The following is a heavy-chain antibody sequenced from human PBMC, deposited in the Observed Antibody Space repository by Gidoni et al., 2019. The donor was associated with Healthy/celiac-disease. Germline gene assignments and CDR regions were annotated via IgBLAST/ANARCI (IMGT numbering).Heavy chain of an antibody. CDR1: GGSFSGYY. D-gene: IGHD2-15*01. Sequence: QVQLQQWGAGLLKPSETLSLTCAVYGGSFSGYYWSWIRQPPGKGLEWIGEINHSGSTNNNPSLKSRVTISVDTSKNQFSLKLSYVTAADTAVYYCARDEQDIVVVVAAQTLRDNWFDPWGQGTLVTVSS. CDR3: ARDEQDIVVVVAAQTLRDNWFDP. CDR2: INHSGST. V-gene: IGHV4-34*01. J-gene: IGHJ5*02.